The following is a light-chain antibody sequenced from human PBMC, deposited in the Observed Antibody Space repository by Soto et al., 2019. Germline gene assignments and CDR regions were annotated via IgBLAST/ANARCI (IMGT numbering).Light chain of an antibody. J-gene: IGLJ2*01. CDR2: EVT. CDR3: SSYAGSNTDVV. V-gene: IGLV2-8*01. CDR1: SSDVGGYDS. Sequence: QSALTQPPSASGSPGQSVTISCTGTSSDVGGYDSWYQQHPGKAPKLMIYEVTKRPSGVPDRFSGSKSGNTASLTVSGLQAEDEADYYCSSYAGSNTDVVFGGGTKVTVL.